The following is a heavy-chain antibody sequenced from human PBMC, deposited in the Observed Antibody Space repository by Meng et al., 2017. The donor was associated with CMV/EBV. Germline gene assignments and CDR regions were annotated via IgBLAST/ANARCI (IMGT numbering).Heavy chain of an antibody. CDR3: ARLHGKPEYSSPGY. V-gene: IGHV1-2*02. D-gene: IGHD6-6*01. CDR2: INPVSGGT. CDR1: GYTFTGYY. Sequence: ASVKVSCKASGYTFTGYYVHWVRQAPGQGLEWMGWINPVSGGTNYAQKFQGRVTMTSDTSISTAYMDLSRLRYDDTAVYYCARLHGKPEYSSPGYWGQGTLVTVSS. J-gene: IGHJ4*02.